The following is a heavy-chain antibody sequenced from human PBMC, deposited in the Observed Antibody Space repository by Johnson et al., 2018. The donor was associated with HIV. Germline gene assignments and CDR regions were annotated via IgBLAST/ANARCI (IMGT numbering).Heavy chain of an antibody. CDR3: ARDYLVGPTGGYI. V-gene: IGHV3-30*02. Sequence: QVQLVESGGGLVQPGGSLKLSCAASGFTFSGSAMHWVRQAPGKGLEWGAFIQYDESDKYYADSVKGRFTISRDNSKNTLYLQMNSLRAEDTAVYYCARDYLVGPTGGYIWGQGTMVTVSS. CDR1: GFTFSGSA. J-gene: IGHJ3*02. D-gene: IGHD1-26*01. CDR2: IQYDESDK.